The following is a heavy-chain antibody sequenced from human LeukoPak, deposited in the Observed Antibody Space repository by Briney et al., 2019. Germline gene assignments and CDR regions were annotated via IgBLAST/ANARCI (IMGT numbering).Heavy chain of an antibody. CDR2: IYYSGTP. J-gene: IGHJ4*02. Sequence: SQTLSLPCTVSGGSISSGDYYCNWIPQHPGKGLGRILYIYYSGTPYYNPSLKSRHIQSVDKSKNQFSLTLTSVTAADTAVYYCARDGSSSWAFFEHWGQGGLVTVCS. D-gene: IGHD6-13*01. CDR1: GGSISSGDYY. V-gene: IGHV4-31*03. CDR3: ARDGSSSWAFFEH.